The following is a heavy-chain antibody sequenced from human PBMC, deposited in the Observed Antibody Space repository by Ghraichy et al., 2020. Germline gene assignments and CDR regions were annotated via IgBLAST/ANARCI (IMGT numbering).Heavy chain of an antibody. V-gene: IGHV3-21*01. CDR1: GSTFSSYI. J-gene: IGHJ6*02. Sequence: GGSLRLSCAASGSTFSSYIMNWVRQAPGKGLEWVSSISGSSTYFYYADSVRGRFTVSRDNAKNSLFLQMDSLRAEDAAVYYCARGVNYYHYGMDVWGQGTTVTVSS. CDR2: ISGSSTYF. D-gene: IGHD3-22*01. CDR3: ARGVNYYHYGMDV.